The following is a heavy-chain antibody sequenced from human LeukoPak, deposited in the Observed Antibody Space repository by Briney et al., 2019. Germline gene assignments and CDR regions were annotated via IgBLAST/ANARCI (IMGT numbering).Heavy chain of an antibody. J-gene: IGHJ4*02. V-gene: IGHV3-7*04. CDR1: GFTFSSSW. CDR2: INQDGSGK. D-gene: IGHD2-21*01. CDR3: ARASIGDNVDY. Sequence: PGGSLRLSCAASGFTFSSSWMNWVRQAPGKRREWVANINQDGSGKYYVDSVKGRFTISRDNAKNSLYLQMNSLRAEDTAVYYCARASIGDNVDYWGQGTLVTVSS.